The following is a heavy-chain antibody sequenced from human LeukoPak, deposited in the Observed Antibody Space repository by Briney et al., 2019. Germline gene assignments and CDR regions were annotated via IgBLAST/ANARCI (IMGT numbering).Heavy chain of an antibody. CDR3: ARDGAYDFWSGYHPGYFDY. J-gene: IGHJ4*02. Sequence: SETLSPTCTVSGGSISSYYRSWIRQPPGKGLEWVGYIYYSGSTNYNPSLKSRVTISVDTSKNQFSLKLSSVTAADTAVYYCARDGAYDFWSGYHPGYFDYWGQGTLVTVSS. CDR1: GGSISSYY. D-gene: IGHD3-3*01. V-gene: IGHV4-59*01. CDR2: IYYSGST.